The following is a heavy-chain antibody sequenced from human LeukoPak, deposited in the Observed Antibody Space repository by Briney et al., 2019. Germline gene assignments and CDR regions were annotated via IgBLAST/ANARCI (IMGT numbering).Heavy chain of an antibody. J-gene: IGHJ4*02. CDR1: GGSISSYY. D-gene: IGHD3-22*01. CDR3: ASIGFYYDSSGYLWNY. Sequence: PSETLSLTCTVSGGSISSYYWSWIRQPAGKGLEWIGRIYTSGSTNYNPSLKSRVTISVDTYKNQFSLKLSSVTAADTAVYYCASIGFYYDSSGYLWNYWGQGTLVTVSS. V-gene: IGHV4-4*07. CDR2: IYTSGST.